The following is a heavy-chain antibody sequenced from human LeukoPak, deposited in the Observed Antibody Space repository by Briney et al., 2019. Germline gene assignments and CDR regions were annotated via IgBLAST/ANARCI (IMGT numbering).Heavy chain of an antibody. D-gene: IGHD3-10*01. V-gene: IGHV3-74*01. Sequence: GGSLRLSCTASGFRISDFWMHWVRQSPGKGLVWVSRIRGDGYDTNYADSVKGRFTISRDNAQNTLYPQMNSLRAEDTAVYYCASDRVLGSGSLDNWGQGTLVTVSS. CDR2: IRGDGYDT. CDR1: GFRISDFW. J-gene: IGHJ4*02. CDR3: ASDRVLGSGSLDN.